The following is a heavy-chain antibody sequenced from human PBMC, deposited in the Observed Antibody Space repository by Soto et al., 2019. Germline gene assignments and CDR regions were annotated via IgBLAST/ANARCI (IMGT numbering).Heavy chain of an antibody. D-gene: IGHD6-19*01. CDR2: IWYDGSNK. CDR3: ARGDSSGWYDAFDI. V-gene: IGHV3-33*01. Sequence: QVQLVESGGGVVQPGRSLRLSCAASGFTFSSYGMHWVRQAPGKGLEGVAVIWYDGSNKYYADSVKGRFTISRDNSKNTLYLQMNSLRAEDTAVYYCARGDSSGWYDAFDIWGQGTMVTVSS. J-gene: IGHJ3*02. CDR1: GFTFSSYG.